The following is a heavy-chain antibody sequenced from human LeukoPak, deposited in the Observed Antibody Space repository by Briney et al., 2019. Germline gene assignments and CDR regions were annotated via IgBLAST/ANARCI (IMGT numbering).Heavy chain of an antibody. CDR1: GGSFSGYY. CDR3: ARPLAVAGPEGFDY. J-gene: IGHJ4*02. Sequence: SETLSLTCAVYGGSFSGYYWSWIRQPPGKGLEWIGEINHSGSTYYNPSLKSRVTISVDTSKNQFSLKLSSVTAADTAVYYCARPLAVAGPEGFDYWGQGTLVTVSS. CDR2: INHSGST. V-gene: IGHV4-34*01. D-gene: IGHD6-19*01.